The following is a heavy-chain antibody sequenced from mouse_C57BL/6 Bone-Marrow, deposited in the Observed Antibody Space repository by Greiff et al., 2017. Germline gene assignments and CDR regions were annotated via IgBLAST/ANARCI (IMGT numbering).Heavy chain of an antibody. D-gene: IGHD1-1*02. CDR1: GYSITSGYY. V-gene: IGHV3-6*01. CDR2: ISYDGSN. J-gene: IGHJ2*01. Sequence: EVQLVESGPGLVKPSQSLSLTCSVTGYSITSGYYWNWIRQFPGNKMEWMGYISYDGSNNYNPSLKKRISITRDTSKNQFFLKLNSVTTEDTATYYCARGGQFDYWCQGTTLTVSS. CDR3: ARGGQFDY.